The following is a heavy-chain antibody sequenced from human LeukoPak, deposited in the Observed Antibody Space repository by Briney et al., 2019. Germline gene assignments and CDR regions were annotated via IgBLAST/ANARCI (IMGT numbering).Heavy chain of an antibody. CDR3: VRSGFCSGADCRGAFDV. CDR1: GFTFSGFW. CDR2: IKQDGSEK. V-gene: IGHV3-7*01. Sequence: GGSLRLSCAASGFTFSGFWMSWVRQTPGKGLEWVANIKQDGSEKYYVDSVKGRFTVSRDNAKNTLYLQMNSLRAEDTAVYYCVRSGFCSGADCRGAFDVWGQGTMVTVSS. D-gene: IGHD2-15*01. J-gene: IGHJ3*01.